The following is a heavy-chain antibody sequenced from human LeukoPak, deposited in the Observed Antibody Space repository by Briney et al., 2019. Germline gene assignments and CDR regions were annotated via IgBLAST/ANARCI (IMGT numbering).Heavy chain of an antibody. CDR2: IYPGDSDT. CDR3: ARRYNWNDAAFDI. D-gene: IGHD1-1*01. J-gene: IGHJ3*02. CDR1: GYSFTSYW. V-gene: IGHV5-51*01. Sequence: GESLKISCKGSGYSFTSYWIGWVRQMPGKGLGWMGIIYPGDSDTRYSPSFQGQVTISADKSISTAYLQWSSLKASDTAMYYCARRYNWNDAAFDIWGQGTMVTVSS.